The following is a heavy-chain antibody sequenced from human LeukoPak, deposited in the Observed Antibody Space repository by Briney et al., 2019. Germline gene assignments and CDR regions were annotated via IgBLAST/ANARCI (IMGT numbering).Heavy chain of an antibody. CDR1: GFTFSSYS. CDR2: IYSGGKT. V-gene: IGHV3-53*05. J-gene: IGHJ6*02. Sequence: GGSLRLSCAASGFTFSSYSMNWVRQAPGQGLEWVSVIYSGGKTYYADSVKGRFTISKDNFNNRLYLEMNSLRPEDTAVYYCASSSAWFLNYAMDVWGHGATVTVSS. CDR3: ASSSAWFLNYAMDV. D-gene: IGHD6-19*01.